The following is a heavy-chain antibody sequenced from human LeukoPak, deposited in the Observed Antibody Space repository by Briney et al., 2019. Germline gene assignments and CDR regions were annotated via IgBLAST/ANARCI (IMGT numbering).Heavy chain of an antibody. CDR2: IYYSGST. D-gene: IGHD1-1*01. CDR1: DGSISTSDYY. CDR3: ARGKRERSDY. Sequence: SETLSLTCTVSDGSISTSDYYWGWIRQPPGKGLEWIGSIYYSGSTYYNPSLKSRVTISVDTSKNQFSLKLSSVTAADTAVYYCARGKRERSDYWGQGTLVTVSS. J-gene: IGHJ4*02. V-gene: IGHV4-39*07.